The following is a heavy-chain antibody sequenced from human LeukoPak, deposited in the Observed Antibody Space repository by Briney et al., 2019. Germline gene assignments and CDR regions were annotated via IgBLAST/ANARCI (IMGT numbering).Heavy chain of an antibody. Sequence: PGGSLRLSCATSGFTFSRSWMGWARQAPGKGLEWVANIKEDGSDTHYVDFEKGRFNISRDNAKNSLFLEVGNLRVEDRAIYYCSRSLNFWGQGTLVSVST. CDR3: SRSLNF. CDR2: IKEDGSDT. J-gene: IGHJ4*02. V-gene: IGHV3-7*01. CDR1: GFTFSRSW.